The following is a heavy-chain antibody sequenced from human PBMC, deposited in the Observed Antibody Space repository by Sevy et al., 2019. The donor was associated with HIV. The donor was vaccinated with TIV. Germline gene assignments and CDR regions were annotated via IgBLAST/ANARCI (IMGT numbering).Heavy chain of an antibody. CDR1: GFTFSNSA. CDR2: ISFDGSNE. J-gene: IGHJ1*01. V-gene: IGHV3-30-3*02. D-gene: IGHD1-1*01. Sequence: GGSLRLSCVVSGFTFSNSAMHWVRQAPGKGLEWVATISFDGSNEHYADSVKGRFTISRDNSKNSLFLQMNSLRADDSAVYYCALERLSSAVAEYFHNWGQGTLVTVSS. CDR3: ALERLSSAVAEYFHN.